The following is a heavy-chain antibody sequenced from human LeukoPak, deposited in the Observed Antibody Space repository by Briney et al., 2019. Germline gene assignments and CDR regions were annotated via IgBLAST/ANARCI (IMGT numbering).Heavy chain of an antibody. Sequence: PGGSLRLSCAASGFTFSSYGMHWVHQAPGKGLEWVAFIRYDGSNKYYADSVKGRFTISRDNSKNTLYLQMNSLRAEDTAVYYCANPGIAARRVDYWGQGTLVTVSS. CDR2: IRYDGSNK. CDR3: ANPGIAARRVDY. CDR1: GFTFSSYG. D-gene: IGHD6-6*01. J-gene: IGHJ4*02. V-gene: IGHV3-30*02.